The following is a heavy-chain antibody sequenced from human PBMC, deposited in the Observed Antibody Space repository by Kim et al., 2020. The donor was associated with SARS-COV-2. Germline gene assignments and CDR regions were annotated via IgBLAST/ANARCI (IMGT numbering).Heavy chain of an antibody. CDR1: GYSFTSYW. Sequence: GESLKISCKGSGYSFTSYWIGWVRQMPGKGLEWMGIIYPGDSDTRYSPSFQGQVTISADKSISTAYLQWSSLKASDTAMYYCARAYCSSTSCYLDPTWYYFDYWGQGTLVTVSS. CDR3: ARAYCSSTSCYLDPTWYYFDY. J-gene: IGHJ4*02. V-gene: IGHV5-51*01. CDR2: IYPGDSDT. D-gene: IGHD2-2*01.